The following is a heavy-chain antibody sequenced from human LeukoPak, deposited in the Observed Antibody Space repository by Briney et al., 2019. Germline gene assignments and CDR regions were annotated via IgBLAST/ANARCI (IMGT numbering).Heavy chain of an antibody. D-gene: IGHD5-18*01. CDR1: GFTFSDYY. CDR3: ARDKEYSYGIDY. J-gene: IGHJ4*02. CDR2: ITNSDNSM. Sequence: GGSLRLSCAASGFTFSDYYMTWIRQAPGKGLEWVSYITNSDNSMYYADSVKGRFTISRDNAKNSLHLQMNSLRAEDTAVYYCARDKEYSYGIDYWGQGTLVTVSS. V-gene: IGHV3-11*04.